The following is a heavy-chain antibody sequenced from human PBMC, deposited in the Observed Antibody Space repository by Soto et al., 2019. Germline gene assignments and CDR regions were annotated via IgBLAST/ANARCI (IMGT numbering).Heavy chain of an antibody. CDR1: GGSISSYY. CDR3: ARQDYDLWSGYRQRPNWFDP. CDR2: IYYRGST. V-gene: IGHV4-59*08. Sequence: QVQLQESGPGLVKPSETLSLTCTVSGGSISSYYWSWIRQPPGKGLEWIGYIYYRGSTNYNPSLKSRVTISVDTSEDQFSLKLSSVTAADTAVYYCARQDYDLWSGYRQRPNWFDPWGQGTLVTVSS. J-gene: IGHJ5*02. D-gene: IGHD3-3*01.